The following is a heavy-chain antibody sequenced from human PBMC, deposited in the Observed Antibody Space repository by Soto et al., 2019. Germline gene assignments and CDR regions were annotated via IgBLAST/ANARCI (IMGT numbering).Heavy chain of an antibody. CDR2: ISYSGTT. CDR1: GGSISSGNYY. J-gene: IGHJ4*02. D-gene: IGHD4-17*01. CDR3: ATMGTPVTGLYYFDY. Sequence: QVQLQESGPGLVKPSQTLSLTCTVSGGSISSGNYYWGWIRQPLGKGLEWIGFISYSGTTHYSASLRSRVSISVDTSKNQFSLDLSSVTAADTAVYYCATMGTPVTGLYYFDYWGQGTLVTVSS. V-gene: IGHV4-30-4*01.